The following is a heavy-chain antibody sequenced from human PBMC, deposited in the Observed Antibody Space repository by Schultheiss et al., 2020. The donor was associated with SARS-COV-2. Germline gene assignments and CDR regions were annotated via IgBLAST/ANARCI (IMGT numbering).Heavy chain of an antibody. CDR2: ISSSSSYI. V-gene: IGHV3-21*01. CDR1: GFTFSSYS. CDR3: ARASQVYVWGSYRAGPNDY. D-gene: IGHD3-16*02. J-gene: IGHJ4*02. Sequence: GGSLRLSCAASGFTFSSYSMNWVRQAPGKGLEWVSSISSSSSYIYYADSVKGRFTISRDNAKNSLYLQMNSLRAEDTAVYYCARASQVYVWGSYRAGPNDYWGQGTLVTVSS.